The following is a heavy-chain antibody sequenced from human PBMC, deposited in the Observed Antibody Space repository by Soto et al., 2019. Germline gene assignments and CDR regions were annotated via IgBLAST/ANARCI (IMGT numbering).Heavy chain of an antibody. CDR3: ARDVHAFDI. J-gene: IGHJ3*02. V-gene: IGHV3-33*01. Sequence: SAGSLRLSCAASGFTFSGYGMHWVRQAPGKGLEWVAVIWYDGSKKYYTDSLRGRFAISRDNSKNTLYLQINSLRTDDTAVYYCARDVHAFDIWGQGTMVTVSS. CDR1: GFTFSGYG. CDR2: IWYDGSKK.